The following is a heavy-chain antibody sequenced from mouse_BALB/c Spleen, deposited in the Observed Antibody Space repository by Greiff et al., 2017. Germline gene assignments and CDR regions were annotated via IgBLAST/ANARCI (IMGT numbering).Heavy chain of an antibody. Sequence: VQLQESGAELAKPGASVKMSCKASGYTFTSYWMHWVKQRPGQGLEWIGYINPSTGYTEYNQKFKDKATLTADKSSSTAYMQLSSLTSEDSAVYCCAMRLPLDYWGQGTTLTVSA. CDR3: AMRLPLDY. CDR1: GYTFTSYW. CDR2: INPSTGYT. V-gene: IGHV1-7*01. D-gene: IGHD2-2*01. J-gene: IGHJ2*01.